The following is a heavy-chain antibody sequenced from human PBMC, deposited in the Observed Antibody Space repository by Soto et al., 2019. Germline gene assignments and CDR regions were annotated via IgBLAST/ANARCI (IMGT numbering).Heavy chain of an antibody. Sequence: GGSLRLSCAASGFTFSSYAMSWVRQAPGKGLEWVSAISGSGGSTYYADSVKGRFTISRDNSRNTLYLQMNSLRAEDTAVYYCAKVHSSGWRGNYYYGMDVWGQGTTVTVSS. J-gene: IGHJ6*02. CDR3: AKVHSSGWRGNYYYGMDV. CDR1: GFTFSSYA. V-gene: IGHV3-23*01. D-gene: IGHD6-19*01. CDR2: ISGSGGST.